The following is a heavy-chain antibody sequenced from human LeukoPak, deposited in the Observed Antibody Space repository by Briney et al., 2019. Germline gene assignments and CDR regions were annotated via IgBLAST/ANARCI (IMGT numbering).Heavy chain of an antibody. V-gene: IGHV1-24*01. J-gene: IGHJ4*02. D-gene: IGHD6-19*01. Sequence: ASVKVSCKISEYSLSDLSIHWVREAPGEGLEWMGGFDSENNKMVYSQKFQGRVTMTEDTSAGTAYMELTSLRSEDTAVYFCATDRVYRSSGRSWGFFDYWGQGTLVTVSS. CDR2: FDSENNKM. CDR1: EYSLSDLS. CDR3: ATDRVYRSSGRSWGFFDY.